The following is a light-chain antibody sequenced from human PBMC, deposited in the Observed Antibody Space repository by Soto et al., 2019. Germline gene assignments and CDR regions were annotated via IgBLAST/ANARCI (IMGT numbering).Light chain of an antibody. J-gene: IGKJ2*02. CDR2: KTS. Sequence: DIPMTQSPSTLSASVGDRVSITCRASQSLNSWLAWYQQKPGKAPKLLIYKTSTLESGVPSRFSGSGSGTEFTLTISNLQPDDFATYYCQQYDNWPPCTFGQGTKLEVK. CDR3: QQYDNWPPCT. CDR1: QSLNSW. V-gene: IGKV1-5*03.